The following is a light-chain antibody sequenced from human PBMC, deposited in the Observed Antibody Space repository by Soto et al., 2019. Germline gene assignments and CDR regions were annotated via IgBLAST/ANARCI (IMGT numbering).Light chain of an antibody. J-gene: IGLJ1*01. CDR2: EVY. CDR3: SSYTSSSTYV. CDR1: SSDVCGYHY. V-gene: IGLV2-14*01. Sequence: QAALTQPASVSGSPGRSITISCTGTSSDVCGYHYVSWYQRHPGKATKRMIYEVYYPPSGVSNRFSGSKSGNAASLTISGLQAEDAADDYCSSYTSSSTYVFGTGTKVTVL.